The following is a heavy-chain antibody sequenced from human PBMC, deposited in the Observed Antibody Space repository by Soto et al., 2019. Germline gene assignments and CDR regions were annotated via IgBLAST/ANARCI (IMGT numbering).Heavy chain of an antibody. D-gene: IGHD4-17*01. Sequence: QVQLVQSGAEVKKPGSSVKVSCKASGGTFSSYTISWVRQAPGQGLEWMGRIIPILGIANYAQKFQGRVTSTADKATSTAYMELSSLRSEDTAVYYCARETTVTTLGALDIWGQGTMVTVSS. CDR3: ARETTVTTLGALDI. CDR1: GGTFSSYT. V-gene: IGHV1-69*08. J-gene: IGHJ3*02. CDR2: IIPILGIA.